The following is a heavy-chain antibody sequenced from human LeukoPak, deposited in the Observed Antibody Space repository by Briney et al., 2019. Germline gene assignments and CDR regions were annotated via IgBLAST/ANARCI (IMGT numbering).Heavy chain of an antibody. CDR2: IYYSGST. CDR3: ARHDCGDSDWFDP. CDR1: GGSLSSSSYY. V-gene: IGHV4-39*01. Sequence: SETLSLTCTVSGGSLSSSSYYWGWIRQPPGKGLEWIGSIYYSGSTYYNPSLKSRVTISVDTSKNQFSLKLSSVTAADTAVYYCARHDCGDSDWFDPWGQGTLVTVSS. D-gene: IGHD4-17*01. J-gene: IGHJ5*02.